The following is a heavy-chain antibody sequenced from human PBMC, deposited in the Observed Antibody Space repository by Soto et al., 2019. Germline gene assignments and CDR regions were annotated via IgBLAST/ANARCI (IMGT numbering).Heavy chain of an antibody. J-gene: IGHJ4*02. CDR3: ARDPWAADY. D-gene: IGHD3-16*01. Sequence: GGSLRLSCEASGFTFRSYGMHWVRQAPGKGLEWVSVIYSGGSTFYADSVRGRFTISRDNSKNTVNLQMNSLRAEDTAVYYCARDPWAADYWGQGTLVTVSS. V-gene: IGHV3-66*01. CDR2: IYSGGST. CDR1: GFTFRSYG.